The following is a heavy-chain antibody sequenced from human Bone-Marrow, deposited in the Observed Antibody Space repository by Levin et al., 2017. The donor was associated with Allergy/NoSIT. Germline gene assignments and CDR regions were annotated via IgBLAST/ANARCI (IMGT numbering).Heavy chain of an antibody. V-gene: IGHV3-33*01. D-gene: IGHD1-26*01. CDR1: GFTFSSYG. CDR2: IWYDGSNK. J-gene: IGHJ4*02. Sequence: GGSLRLSCAASGFTFSSYGMHWVRQAPGKGLEWVAVIWYDGSNKYYADSVKGRFTISRDNSKNTLYLQMNSLRAEDTAVYYCARDKWDTSTLFDYWGQGTLVTVSS. CDR3: ARDKWDTSTLFDY.